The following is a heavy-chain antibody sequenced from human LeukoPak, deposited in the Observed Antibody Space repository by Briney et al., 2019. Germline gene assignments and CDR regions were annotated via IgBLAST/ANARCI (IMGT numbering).Heavy chain of an antibody. CDR3: ASSTGTTSEALSGLNY. Sequence: SETLSLTCAVYGGSFSGYYWSWIRQPPGKGLEWIGEINHSGSTNYNPSLKSRVTMSVDTSKNQFSLKLSSVTAADTAVYYCASSTGTTSEALSGLNYWGQGTLVTVSS. CDR1: GGSFSGYY. J-gene: IGHJ4*02. CDR2: INHSGST. V-gene: IGHV4-34*01. D-gene: IGHD1-7*01.